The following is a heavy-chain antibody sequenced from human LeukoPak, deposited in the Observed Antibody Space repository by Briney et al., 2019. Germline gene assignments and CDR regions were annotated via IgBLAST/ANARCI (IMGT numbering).Heavy chain of an antibody. CDR1: GFTFTNYG. Sequence: PGGSLRLSCAASGFTFTNYGMAWVRQAPGKGLEWVSAVSGSGDYTYYADSVQGRFTISRDNSKNTLYLQMGSLRAEDLAVYYCARDFGLTGKVDYWGQGTLVTVSS. J-gene: IGHJ4*02. V-gene: IGHV3-23*01. CDR3: ARDFGLTGKVDY. D-gene: IGHD1-20*01. CDR2: VSGSGDYT.